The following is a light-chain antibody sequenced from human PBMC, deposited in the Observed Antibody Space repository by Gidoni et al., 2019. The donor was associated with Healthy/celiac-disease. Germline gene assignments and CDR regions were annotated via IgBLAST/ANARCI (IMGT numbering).Light chain of an antibody. Sequence: DIQLTQSPSFLSASVGDRVTITCRASQGISSYLAWYQQKPGKAPKLLIDAASTLQSGVPTRSSGSGSGTEFTLTISSLQPEDFATYDCQQLNSYPFTFGPGTKVDIK. CDR3: QQLNSYPFT. CDR1: QGISSY. V-gene: IGKV1-9*01. CDR2: AAS. J-gene: IGKJ3*01.